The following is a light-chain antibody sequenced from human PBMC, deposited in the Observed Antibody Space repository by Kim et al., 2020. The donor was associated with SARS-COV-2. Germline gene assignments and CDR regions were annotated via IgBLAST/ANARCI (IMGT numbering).Light chain of an antibody. V-gene: IGKV1-9*01. CDR1: QGISSY. Sequence: ASVGDRVTITCRASQGISSYLAWYQQKPGKAPNLLIYAASTLQSGVPSRFSGSGSGTEFTLTISSLQPEDFATYYCQQLNSYPLTFGQGTRLEIK. CDR2: AAS. CDR3: QQLNSYPLT. J-gene: IGKJ5*01.